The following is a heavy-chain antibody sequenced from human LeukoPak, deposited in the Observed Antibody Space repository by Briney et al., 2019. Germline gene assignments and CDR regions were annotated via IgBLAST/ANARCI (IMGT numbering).Heavy chain of an antibody. CDR2: ILPFLGQA. J-gene: IGHJ4*02. V-gene: IGHV1-69*06. CDR1: GGTFSTHP. CDR3: ARVGYDSSGYYFDN. D-gene: IGHD3-22*01. Sequence: SVKVSCKASGGTFSTHPISWVRQAPGQGLEWMGGILPFLGQANFAQTFQDRLTITADKSTTTVYMELSSLRAADTAVYYCARVGYDSSGYYFDNWGPGTLVTVSS.